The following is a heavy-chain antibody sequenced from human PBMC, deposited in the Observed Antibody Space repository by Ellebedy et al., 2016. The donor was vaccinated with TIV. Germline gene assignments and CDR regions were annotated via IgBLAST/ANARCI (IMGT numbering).Heavy chain of an antibody. CDR2: IDPSDSYT. CDR1: GCSFTTYC. CDR3: ARHMDTAMTNDY. J-gene: IGHJ4*02. Sequence: GESLKISCKGSGCSFTTYCITWVRQMPGKGLEWMGRIDPSDSYTKYSPSFQGHVTISADKSISTAHLQWNSLKASDTAMYYCARHMDTAMTNDYWGQGTLVTVSS. D-gene: IGHD5-18*01. V-gene: IGHV5-10-1*01.